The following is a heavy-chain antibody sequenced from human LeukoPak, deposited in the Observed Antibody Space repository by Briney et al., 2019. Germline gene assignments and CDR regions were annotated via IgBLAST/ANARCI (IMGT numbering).Heavy chain of an antibody. J-gene: IGHJ3*02. CDR2: IYYSGST. CDR1: GGSISSNY. D-gene: IGHD3-22*01. Sequence: PSETLSLTWTVSGGSISSNYWSWIRQPPGKGLEWIGSIYYSGSTNYSPSLKSRVTISVDTAKNQFSLKLSSVTAADTAVYFCASLYDSSGVGDDAFDIWGQGTMVTVSS. V-gene: IGHV4-59*01. CDR3: ASLYDSSGVGDDAFDI.